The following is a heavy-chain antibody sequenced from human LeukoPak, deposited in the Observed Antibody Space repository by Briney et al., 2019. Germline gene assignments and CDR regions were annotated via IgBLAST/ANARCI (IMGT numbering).Heavy chain of an antibody. J-gene: IGHJ4*02. Sequence: SETLSLTCAVSGTSISNNNWWNWVRQPPGKGLEWVGDIFHTGTTNYNSSLKSRVAISLDKSKNQFSLKLTSVTAADTAVYYCAVLEGYYSGSGNYSWGQGTLVTVSS. CDR1: GTSISNNNW. V-gene: IGHV4-4*02. D-gene: IGHD3-10*01. CDR3: AVLEGYYSGSGNYS. CDR2: IFHTGTT.